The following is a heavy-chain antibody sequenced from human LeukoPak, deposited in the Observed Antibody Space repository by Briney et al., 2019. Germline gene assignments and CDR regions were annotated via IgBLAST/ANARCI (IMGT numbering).Heavy chain of an antibody. J-gene: IGHJ4*02. CDR1: RFTFNRSW. CDR2: IKQDGTSK. Sequence: GGSLRLSCAASRFTFNRSWMGWVRQAPGKGLEWVANIKQDGTSKYYVDSVMGRFTISRDNAENSVYLQMNSLSAGDTAVYYCARHGDYCFDLWGPGTRVTVSS. D-gene: IGHD2-21*01. CDR3: ARHGDYCFDL. V-gene: IGHV3-7*02.